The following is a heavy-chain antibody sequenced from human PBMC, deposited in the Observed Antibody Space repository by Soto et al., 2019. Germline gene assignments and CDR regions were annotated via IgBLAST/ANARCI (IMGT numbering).Heavy chain of an antibody. CDR3: ARSGGYDVDY. CDR2: INAGNGNT. Sequence: ASVKVSCKASGYTFTSYAMHWVRQAPGQRLEWMGWINAGNGNTKYSQKFQGRVTITTDTSASTAYMELRSLRSDDTAVYYCARSGGYDVDYRGQGTLVTVSS. V-gene: IGHV1-3*01. D-gene: IGHD5-12*01. CDR1: GYTFTSYA. J-gene: IGHJ4*02.